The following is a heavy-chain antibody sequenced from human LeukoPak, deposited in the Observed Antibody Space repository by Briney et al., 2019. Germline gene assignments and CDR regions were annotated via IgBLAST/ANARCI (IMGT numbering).Heavy chain of an antibody. CDR3: ARDRVPGSSISMDV. J-gene: IGHJ6*02. CDR1: GFTFSNYG. CDR2: IWYDGSDK. Sequence: GGSLRLSCAASGFTFSNYGMHWVRQAPGKGLEWVAVIWYDGSDKYYTDSVRGRFTISRDNSKNTLYLQMNSLRAEDTAVYYCARDRVPGSSISMDVWDQGTTVTVSS. V-gene: IGHV3-33*01. D-gene: IGHD3-10*01.